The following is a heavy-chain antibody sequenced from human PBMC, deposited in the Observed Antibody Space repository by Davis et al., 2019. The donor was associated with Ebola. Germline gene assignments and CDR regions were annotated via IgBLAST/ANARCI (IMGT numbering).Heavy chain of an antibody. Sequence: PSETLSLTCAVYGGSFSGYYWSWIRQPPGKGLEWIGEIYHSGSTNYNPSLKSRVTISVDKSKNQFSLKLSSVTAADTAVYYCARKIPNGGDTAMASFDYWGQGTLVTVSS. D-gene: IGHD5-18*01. J-gene: IGHJ4*02. V-gene: IGHV4-34*01. CDR1: GGSFSGYY. CDR2: IYHSGST. CDR3: ARKIPNGGDTAMASFDY.